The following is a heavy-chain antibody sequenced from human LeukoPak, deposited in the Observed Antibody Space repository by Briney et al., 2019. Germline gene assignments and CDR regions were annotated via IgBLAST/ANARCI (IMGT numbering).Heavy chain of an antibody. CDR1: GGSISSYY. V-gene: IGHV4-59*12. J-gene: IGHJ4*02. Sequence: SETLSLTCTVSGGSISSYYWSWIRQPPGKGLEWIGYIYYSGSTNYNPSLKSRVTISVDTSKNQFSLKLSSVTAADTAVYYCASGYYYDSSGYYYPLGYWGQGTLVTVSS. D-gene: IGHD3-22*01. CDR2: IYYSGST. CDR3: ASGYYYDSSGYYYPLGY.